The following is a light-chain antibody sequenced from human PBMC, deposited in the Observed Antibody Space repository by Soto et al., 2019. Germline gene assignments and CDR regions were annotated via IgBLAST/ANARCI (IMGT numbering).Light chain of an antibody. CDR3: KEYNSH. CDR1: QIIDNW. J-gene: IGKJ4*01. Sequence: DTQMTQSPSALSASVGDRVTITCRASQIIDNWLAWYQQKAGKAPKLLIYKASNLQSGVPSRFSGSGYGTEFTLTISHLQPEDSATYYCKEYNSHFGGGTKVEIK. CDR2: KAS. V-gene: IGKV1-5*03.